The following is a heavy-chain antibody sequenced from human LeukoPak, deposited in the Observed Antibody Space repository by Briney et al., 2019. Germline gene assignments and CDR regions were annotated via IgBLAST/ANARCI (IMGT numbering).Heavy chain of an antibody. CDR1: GGFLSGYY. D-gene: IGHD4-17*01. Sequence: PSETLSLTCAVSGGFLSGYYWTWIRQPPGKGLEWIGEINHSGNANYNPSLKSRVTISLDMSENHFSLKLTSVTAADTAVYYCARGQGTVTTHWGQGTLVTVSS. CDR3: ARGQGTVTTH. V-gene: IGHV4-34*01. CDR2: INHSGNA. J-gene: IGHJ4*02.